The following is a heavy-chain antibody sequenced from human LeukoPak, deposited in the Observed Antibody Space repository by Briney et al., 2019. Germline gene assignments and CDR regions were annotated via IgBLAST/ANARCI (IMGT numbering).Heavy chain of an antibody. CDR3: ARHVVGTVEMATIEY. Sequence: SETLSLTCTVSGGSISSSSYYWGWIRQPPGKGLEWIGSIYYSGSTYYNPSLKSRVTISVDTSKNQFSLKLSSVTAADTAVYYCARHVVGTVEMATIEYWGQGTLVTVSS. J-gene: IGHJ4*02. D-gene: IGHD5-24*01. V-gene: IGHV4-39*01. CDR1: GGSISSSSYY. CDR2: IYYSGST.